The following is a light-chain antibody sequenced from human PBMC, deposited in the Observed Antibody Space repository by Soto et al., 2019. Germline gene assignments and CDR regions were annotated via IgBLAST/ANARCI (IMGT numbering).Light chain of an antibody. CDR2: AAS. CDR3: QQYNDCPPVT. Sequence: EIVMTQSPVTLSVSPGETVTLSCRASQSVSNNLAWYQQKSGQAPRLLIYAASTRVTGIPARFSGSGSGTEFTLTISSLQSEDFAIYYCQQYNDCPPVTFGQGTRLDIK. V-gene: IGKV3-15*01. CDR1: QSVSNN. J-gene: IGKJ5*01.